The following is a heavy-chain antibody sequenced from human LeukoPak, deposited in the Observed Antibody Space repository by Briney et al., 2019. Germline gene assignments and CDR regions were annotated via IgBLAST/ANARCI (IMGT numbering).Heavy chain of an antibody. D-gene: IGHD6-19*01. CDR1: ACNFISYW. CDR2: SYTGDCDT. V-gene: IGHV5-51*01. Sequence: GESLKTSCRGSACNFISYWNYWVRQLHGQGMGLMGISYTGDCDTSYSPSFHGHVTNSADKSISTAYLQWRSLKASDTAMYYCASPSSGWGSAFDIWGQGTMVTVSS. J-gene: IGHJ3*02. CDR3: ASPSSGWGSAFDI.